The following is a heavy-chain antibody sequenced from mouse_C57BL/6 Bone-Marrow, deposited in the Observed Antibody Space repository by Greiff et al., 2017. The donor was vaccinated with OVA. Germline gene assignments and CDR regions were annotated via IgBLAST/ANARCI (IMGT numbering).Heavy chain of an antibody. CDR2: ISDGGSYT. CDR1: GFPFSSYA. V-gene: IGHV5-4*01. Sequence: EVQLVESGGGLVKPGGSLKLSCAASGFPFSSYAMSWVRQTPEKRLEWVATISDGGSYTYYPDNVKGRFTISRDNAKNNLYLQMSHLKSEDTAMYYCAREDYYGSSYAMDYWGQGTSVTVSS. CDR3: AREDYYGSSYAMDY. J-gene: IGHJ4*01. D-gene: IGHD1-1*01.